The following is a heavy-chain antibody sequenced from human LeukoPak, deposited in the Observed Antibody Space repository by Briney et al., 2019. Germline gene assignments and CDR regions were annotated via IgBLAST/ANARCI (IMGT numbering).Heavy chain of an antibody. V-gene: IGHV4-61*01. CDR3: ARGNTYYDFWSGGPFDY. J-gene: IGHJ4*02. CDR1: GGSVSSGSYY. Sequence: RASETLSLTCTVSGGSVSSGSYYWSWIRQPPGKGLEWIGYTYYSGSTNYNPSLKSRVTISVDTSKNQFSLKLSSVTAADTAVYYCARGNTYYDFWSGGPFDYWGQGTLVTVSS. CDR2: TYYSGST. D-gene: IGHD3-3*01.